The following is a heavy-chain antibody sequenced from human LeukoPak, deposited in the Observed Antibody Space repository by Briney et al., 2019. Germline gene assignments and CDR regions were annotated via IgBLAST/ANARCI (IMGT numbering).Heavy chain of an antibody. V-gene: IGHV6-1*01. Sequence: SQTLSLTCAISGDSFSSNSVTWNWIRHSPSRGFEWLGRTYYRSTWYNDYAVSVRGRITVNPDTSKNQFSLHLNSVTPEDTAVYYCARRLTQYDCFDPWGQGILVTVSS. CDR2: TYYRSTWYN. CDR3: ARRLTQYDCFDP. D-gene: IGHD2-2*01. J-gene: IGHJ5*02. CDR1: GDSFSSNSVT.